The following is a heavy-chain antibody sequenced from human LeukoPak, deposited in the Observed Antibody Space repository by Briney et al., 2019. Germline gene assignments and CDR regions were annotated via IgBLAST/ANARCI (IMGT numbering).Heavy chain of an antibody. CDR1: GFTFSDST. V-gene: IGHV3-73*01. D-gene: IGHD2-15*01. CDR2: IRSKASNYAT. J-gene: IGHJ4*02. CDR3: TRHERDCSGGRCSDY. Sequence: PGGSLKLSCVASGFTFSDSTMHWVRQASGKGLAWVGHIRSKASNYATTYAASVKGRFTISRDDSKNTAYLQINSLKTEDTAIYYCTRHERDCSGGRCSDYWGQGTPVTVSS.